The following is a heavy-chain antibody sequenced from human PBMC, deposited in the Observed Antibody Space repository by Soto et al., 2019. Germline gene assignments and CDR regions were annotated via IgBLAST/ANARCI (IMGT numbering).Heavy chain of an antibody. J-gene: IGHJ4*02. D-gene: IGHD6-19*01. CDR2: ISSSGDTG. Sequence: QVQLVESGGGLVKPGGSLRLSCAASGFTFSAYYMRWIRQAPGKGLEWISYISSSGDTGNYADSVKGRFTVSRDTAKNSLYLQMTTLRAEESAVYNSASDRGAVVGQYFDYWGQGTRVTVSS. V-gene: IGHV3-11*01. CDR3: ASDRGAVVGQYFDY. CDR1: GFTFSAYY.